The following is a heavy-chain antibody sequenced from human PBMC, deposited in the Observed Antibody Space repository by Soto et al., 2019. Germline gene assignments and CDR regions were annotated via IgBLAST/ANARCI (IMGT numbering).Heavy chain of an antibody. J-gene: IGHJ6*03. CDR1: GATFNDYT. V-gene: IGHV1-69*08. D-gene: IGHD2-15*01. Sequence: QVQLVQSGAEVKKPGSSVRISCAASGATFNDYTFTWVRRAPGQGLEWMGRVIPLLDASNYAEKFQDRVTITADRSTRTVYMELSGLKSEDLAIYYCASGKSQMTQDRMGFYYYMDVWGKGTTVTVSS. CDR2: VIPLLDAS. CDR3: ASGKSQMTQDRMGFYYYMDV.